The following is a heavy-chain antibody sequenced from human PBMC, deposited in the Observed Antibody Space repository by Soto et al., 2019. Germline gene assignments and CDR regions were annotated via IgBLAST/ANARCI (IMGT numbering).Heavy chain of an antibody. Sequence: VRVSCQASGGTFISYPISWVRQAPGQGLEWMGISKPSGGSTSYAQKFQGRVTMTRDTSTSTVYMELSSLRSEDTPVYYCAREPTNYYYGMDVWGQGTTVTVSS. J-gene: IGHJ6*02. CDR2: SKPSGGST. V-gene: IGHV1-46*01. CDR1: GGTFISYP. CDR3: AREPTNYYYGMDV.